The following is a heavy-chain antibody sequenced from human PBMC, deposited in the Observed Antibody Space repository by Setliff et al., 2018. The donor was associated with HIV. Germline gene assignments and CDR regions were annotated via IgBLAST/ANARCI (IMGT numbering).Heavy chain of an antibody. CDR2: FFPGDSNV. V-gene: IGHV5-51*01. Sequence: GESLKISCKASGYTFTDYGIAWVRQMPGKGLEWIGVFFPGDSNVIYSPPFQGQVTISVDKSTATAYLQWSSLKTSDTAMYYCARHPPIAVAGTGYYYYYMDVWGKGTTVTVSS. CDR1: GYTFTDYG. CDR3: ARHPPIAVAGTGYYYYYMDV. J-gene: IGHJ6*03. D-gene: IGHD6-19*01.